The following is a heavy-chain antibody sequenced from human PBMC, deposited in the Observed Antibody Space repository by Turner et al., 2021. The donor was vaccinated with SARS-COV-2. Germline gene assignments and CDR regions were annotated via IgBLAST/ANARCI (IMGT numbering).Heavy chain of an antibody. CDR2: ITSSSSYI. D-gene: IGHD2-2*01. V-gene: IGHV3-21*01. J-gene: IGHJ6*02. CDR3: ATLPAAAIDFYYYYGMDV. CDR1: GFTFSSYG. Sequence: EVQLVESGGGLVKPGGSLRLSCAASGFTFSSYGLNWVRQAPGKGLEWVSSITSSSSYIYYADSVKGRFTISRDNAKNSLYLQMNSLRAEDTAVYYCATLPAAAIDFYYYYGMDVWGQGTTVTVSS.